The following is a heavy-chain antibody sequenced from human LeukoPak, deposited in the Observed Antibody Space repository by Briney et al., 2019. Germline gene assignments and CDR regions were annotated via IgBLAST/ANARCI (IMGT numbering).Heavy chain of an antibody. CDR2: IKQDENEQ. CDR1: GITVSRYW. J-gene: IGHJ3*01. CDR3: ARDPPRSYYDSSGYL. V-gene: IGHV3-7*01. Sequence: GGSLRLSCAASGITVSRYWMSWVRQAPGGGLEWVANIKQDENEQDYVDSVRGRFTISRDNAKNSLYLQMNSLRAEDTAVYYCARDPPRSYYDSSGYLWGQGTMVTVSS. D-gene: IGHD3-22*01.